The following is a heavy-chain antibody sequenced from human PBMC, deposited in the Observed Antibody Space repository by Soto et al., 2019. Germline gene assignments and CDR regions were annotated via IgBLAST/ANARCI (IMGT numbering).Heavy chain of an antibody. Sequence: SGPTLVNPTQTLTLTCTFSGFSLSTSGVGVGWIRQPPGKALEWLAHIFSNDEKSYSTSLKSRLTISKDTSKSQVVLTMTNMDPVDTATYYCARIYCSGGSCYEPLDYWGQGTLVTVSS. V-gene: IGHV2-26*01. CDR1: GFSLSTSGVG. CDR3: ARIYCSGGSCYEPLDY. D-gene: IGHD2-15*01. CDR2: IFSNDEK. J-gene: IGHJ4*02.